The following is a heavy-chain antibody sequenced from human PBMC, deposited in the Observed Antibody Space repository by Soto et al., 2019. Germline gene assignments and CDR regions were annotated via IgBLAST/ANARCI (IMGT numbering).Heavy chain of an antibody. D-gene: IGHD6-13*01. CDR1: GFTFSSYG. J-gene: IGHJ4*02. Sequence: AGGSLRLSCAASGFTFSSYGMHWVRQAPGKGLEWVAVIWYDGSNKYYADSVKGRFTISRDNSKNTLYLQMNSLRAEDTAVYYCARDSILAAAIFDYWGQGTLVTVSS. V-gene: IGHV3-33*01. CDR3: ARDSILAAAIFDY. CDR2: IWYDGSNK.